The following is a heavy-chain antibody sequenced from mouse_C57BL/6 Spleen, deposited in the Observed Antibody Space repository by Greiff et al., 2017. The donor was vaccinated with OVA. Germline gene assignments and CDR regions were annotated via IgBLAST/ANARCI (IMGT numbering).Heavy chain of an antibody. J-gene: IGHJ4*01. D-gene: IGHD1-1*01. V-gene: IGHV5-9-1*02. CDR3: TRDPPYYYGSSYVGYYAMDY. Sequence: EVQLMESGEGLVKPGGSLKLSCAASGFTFSSYAMSWVRQTPEKRLEWVAYISSGGDYIYYADTVKGRFTISRDNARNTLYLQMSSLKSEDTAMYYCTRDPPYYYGSSYVGYYAMDYWGQGTSVTVSS. CDR2: ISSGGDYI. CDR1: GFTFSSYA.